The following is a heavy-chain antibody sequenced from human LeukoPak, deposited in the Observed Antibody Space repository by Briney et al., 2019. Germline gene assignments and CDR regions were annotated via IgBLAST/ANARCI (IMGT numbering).Heavy chain of an antibody. CDR2: IKEDGSET. V-gene: IGHV3-7*01. CDR1: GFTFSTYW. CDR3: ARVDGGSSCPDY. J-gene: IGHJ4*02. Sequence: GGSLRLSCAASGFTFSTYWMTWVRQAPRKGLEWLANIKEDGSETYYVDSVKGRFTISRDNARNSLFLQMNSLRAEDTALYYCARVDGGSSCPDYWGQGTLVTVSS. D-gene: IGHD6-13*01.